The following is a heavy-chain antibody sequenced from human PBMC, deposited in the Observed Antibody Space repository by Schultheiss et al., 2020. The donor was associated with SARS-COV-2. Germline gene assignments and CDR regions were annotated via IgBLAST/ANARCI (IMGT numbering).Heavy chain of an antibody. V-gene: IGHV3-33*06. CDR1: GFTFSSYG. CDR3: AKANSGRGYSYGIDY. CDR2: IWYDGSNK. D-gene: IGHD5-18*01. Sequence: GGSLRLSCAASGFTFSSYGMHWVRQAPGKGLEWVAVIWYDGSNKYYADSVKGRFTISRDNSKNTLYLQMNSLRAEDTALYYCAKANSGRGYSYGIDYWGQGTLVTVSS. J-gene: IGHJ4*02.